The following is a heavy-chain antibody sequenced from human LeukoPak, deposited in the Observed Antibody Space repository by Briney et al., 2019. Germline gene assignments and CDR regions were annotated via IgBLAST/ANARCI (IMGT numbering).Heavy chain of an antibody. CDR1: GFTFSGCG. CDR3: ARYRYSSGWYMDV. D-gene: IGHD6-19*01. J-gene: IGHJ6*03. CDR2: IWYDGRDK. Sequence: PGGSLRLSCAASGFTFSGCGMHWVRQAPGKGLEWVTFIWYDGRDKYYADSVKGQFTISRDNAKNSLYLQMNSLRAEDTAVYYCARYRYSSGWYMDVWGEGTTVTVSS. V-gene: IGHV3-33*01.